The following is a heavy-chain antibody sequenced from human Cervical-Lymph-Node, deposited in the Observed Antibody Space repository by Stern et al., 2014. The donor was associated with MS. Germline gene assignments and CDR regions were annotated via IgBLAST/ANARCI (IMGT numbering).Heavy chain of an antibody. V-gene: IGHV5-51*01. CDR2: IYPGHSDT. CDR3: ARGNITLIREDYFNY. D-gene: IGHD3-10*02. CDR1: GYIFTNYW. J-gene: IGHJ4*02. Sequence: EVQLLESGAEVKKPGESLKISCKGSGYIFTNYWIGWVRQMPGKGLEGMGIIYPGHSDTRYSPSFQGQVTISADKSISTAYLQWNSLRASDTAIYYCARGNITLIREDYFNYWGQGTLVTVSS.